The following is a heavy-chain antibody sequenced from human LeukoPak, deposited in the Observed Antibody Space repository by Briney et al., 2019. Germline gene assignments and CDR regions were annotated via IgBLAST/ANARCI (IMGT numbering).Heavy chain of an antibody. J-gene: IGHJ4*02. D-gene: IGHD3-10*01. Sequence: SETLSLTCTVSGGSISSYYWNWIRQPAGKGLEWIGRIYTSGSTNYNPSLKSRVTMSVDTSKNQFSLKLSSVTAADTAVYYCARASTEYYGSGSSPDYFDYWGQGTLVTLSS. V-gene: IGHV4-4*07. CDR2: IYTSGST. CDR3: ARASTEYYGSGSSPDYFDY. CDR1: GGSISSYY.